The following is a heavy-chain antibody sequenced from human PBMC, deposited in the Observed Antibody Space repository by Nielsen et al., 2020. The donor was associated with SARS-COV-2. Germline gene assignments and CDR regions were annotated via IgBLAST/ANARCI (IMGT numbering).Heavy chain of an antibody. V-gene: IGHV3-23*01. CDR3: AKRSGYTSGWYGDY. CDR1: GFTISTYG. CDR2: ISSST. D-gene: IGHD6-19*01. J-gene: IGHJ4*02. Sequence: SISCVVSGFTISTYGMSWVRQAPGKGLEWVSAISSSTYYADSVKGRFTVSRDNSKNTLYLQMNSLRAEDTAVYYCAKRSGYTSGWYGDYWGQGTLVTVSS.